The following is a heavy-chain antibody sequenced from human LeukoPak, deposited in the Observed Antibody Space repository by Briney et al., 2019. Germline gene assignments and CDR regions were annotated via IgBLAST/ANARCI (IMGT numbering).Heavy chain of an antibody. CDR2: MNHSGST. V-gene: IGHV4-34*01. D-gene: IGHD2-15*01. CDR1: GFTVSSNH. J-gene: IGHJ4*02. CDR3: ARGSFVAVVAATPDY. Sequence: GSLRLSCAASGFTVSSNHMSWVRQAPGKGLEWIGEMNHSGSTKYNPSLKSRVTISVDTSMKQFSLKLSSVTAADTAVYYCARGSFVAVVAATPDYWGQGTLVTVSS.